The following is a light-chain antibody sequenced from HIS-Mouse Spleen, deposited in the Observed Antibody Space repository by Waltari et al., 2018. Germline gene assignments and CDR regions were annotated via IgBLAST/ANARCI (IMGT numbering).Light chain of an antibody. CDR3: SSYTSSSTEV. Sequence: QSVLTQPPSVSGAPGQRVTISCTGSSSNIGAGYDVHWYQQLPGTAPNLMIYDVSNRPSGVSNRFSGSKSGNTASLTISGLQAEDEADYYCSSYTSSSTEVFGGGTKLTVL. CDR1: SSNIGAGYD. J-gene: IGLJ2*01. V-gene: IGLV1-40*01. CDR2: DVS.